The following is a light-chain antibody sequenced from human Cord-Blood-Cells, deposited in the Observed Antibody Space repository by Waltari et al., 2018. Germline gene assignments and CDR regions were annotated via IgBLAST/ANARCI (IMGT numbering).Light chain of an antibody. Sequence: DIVMTQSPDSLAVSLGERATINCKSSQSVLYSSNNKNYLAWYQQKPGQPPKLLIYWASTRESGVPDRFSGSGSGTDFTLTISSLQAEDVEVYYCQQYYSTPLAFGPGTKVDIK. CDR1: QSVLYSSNNKNY. V-gene: IGKV4-1*01. J-gene: IGKJ3*01. CDR2: WAS. CDR3: QQYYSTPLA.